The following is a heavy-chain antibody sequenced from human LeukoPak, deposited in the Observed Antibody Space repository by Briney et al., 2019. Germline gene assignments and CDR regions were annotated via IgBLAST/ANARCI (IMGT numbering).Heavy chain of an antibody. Sequence: GGSLRLSCAASGFTFNSYWFHWVRQAPGKGLVWFSRIGNDDSDTIYADSVKGRFTISRDNAKSTLYLQMNSVRADDTAVYYCARGGYDHAFDIWGQGTMVTVSS. CDR2: IGNDDSDT. CDR1: GFTFNSYW. CDR3: ARGGYDHAFDI. V-gene: IGHV3-74*01. J-gene: IGHJ3*02. D-gene: IGHD2-15*01.